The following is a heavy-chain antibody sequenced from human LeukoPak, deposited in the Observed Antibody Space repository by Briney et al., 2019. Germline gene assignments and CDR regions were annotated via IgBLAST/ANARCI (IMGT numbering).Heavy chain of an antibody. CDR3: ARARHYYGSGTQGDFDY. CDR1: GFTFSSYG. D-gene: IGHD3-10*01. J-gene: IGHJ4*02. Sequence: GGSLRLSCAASGFTFSSYGMHWVRQAPGKGLEWVAFIRYDGNNKYYADSVKGRFTISRDNSKNTLYLQMNSLRAEDTAVYYCARARHYYGSGTQGDFDYWGQGTLVTVSS. CDR2: IRYDGNNK. V-gene: IGHV3-30*02.